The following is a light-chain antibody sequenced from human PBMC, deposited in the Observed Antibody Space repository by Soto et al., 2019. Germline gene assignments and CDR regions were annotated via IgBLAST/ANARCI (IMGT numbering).Light chain of an antibody. Sequence: EIVMTQSPATLSVSPGERATLSCRASQSVSSNLAWYQQKPGKAPRLLIYGASTMATGIPARFSGSGSGTEFTLTISSLQPEDFAIYYCQQYNNWPPITFGQGTRLEIK. J-gene: IGKJ5*01. V-gene: IGKV3-15*01. CDR1: QSVSSN. CDR3: QQYNNWPPIT. CDR2: GAS.